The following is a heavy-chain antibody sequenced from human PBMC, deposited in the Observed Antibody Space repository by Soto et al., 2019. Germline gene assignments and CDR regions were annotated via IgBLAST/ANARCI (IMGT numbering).Heavy chain of an antibody. J-gene: IGHJ4*02. Sequence: PSETLSLTCTVPGGSISSYYWSWIRQPPGKGLEWVGYIYYSGSTYYNPSLKSRVTISVDTSKNQFSLKLSSVTAADTAVYYCASGYYDSSGYIDYWGQGTLVTVS. CDR1: GGSISSYY. D-gene: IGHD3-22*01. CDR3: ASGYYDSSGYIDY. V-gene: IGHV4-59*12. CDR2: IYYSGST.